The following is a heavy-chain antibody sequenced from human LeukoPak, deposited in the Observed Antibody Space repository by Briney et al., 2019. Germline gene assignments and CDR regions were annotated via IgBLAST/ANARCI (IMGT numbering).Heavy chain of an antibody. Sequence: ASVKVSCKVSGYTLTEVSMHWVRQAPGKGLEWMGGFDPEDGETIYAQKFQGRVTMTEDTSTDTAYMELSSLRSEDTAVYYCATDGSLIYDSSGYGDWGQGTLVTVSS. CDR1: GYTLTEVS. D-gene: IGHD3-22*01. CDR2: FDPEDGET. CDR3: ATDGSLIYDSSGYGD. J-gene: IGHJ4*02. V-gene: IGHV1-24*01.